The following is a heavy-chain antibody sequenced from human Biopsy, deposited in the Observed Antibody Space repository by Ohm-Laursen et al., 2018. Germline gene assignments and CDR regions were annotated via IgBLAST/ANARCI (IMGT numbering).Heavy chain of an antibody. CDR1: GDSISSSTYY. CDR2: ISNT. J-gene: IGHJ4*02. Sequence: SDTLSLTCSVSGDSISSSTYYWGWIRQPPGKGLEWIGTISNTYFRTSLKSRVTMSVNTSKNQFSLKRGSVTAADTGVYYCAQTCNDYGGFYFDYWGRGTLVTVSS. CDR3: AQTCNDYGGFYFDY. V-gene: IGHV4-39*01. D-gene: IGHD4/OR15-4a*01.